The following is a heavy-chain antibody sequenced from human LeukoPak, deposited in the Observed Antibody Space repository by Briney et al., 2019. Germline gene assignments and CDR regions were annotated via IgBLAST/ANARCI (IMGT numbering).Heavy chain of an antibody. V-gene: IGHV4-34*01. CDR3: ARLLARTYGSGSYYSPRNDY. CDR1: GGSFSGYY. CDR2: INHSGST. Sequence: SETLSLTCAVYGGSFSGYYWGWIRQPPGKGLEWIGEINHSGSTNYNPSLKSRVTISVDTSKNQFSLKLSSVTAADTAVYYCARLLARTYGSGSYYSPRNDYWGQGTLVTVSS. D-gene: IGHD3-10*01. J-gene: IGHJ4*02.